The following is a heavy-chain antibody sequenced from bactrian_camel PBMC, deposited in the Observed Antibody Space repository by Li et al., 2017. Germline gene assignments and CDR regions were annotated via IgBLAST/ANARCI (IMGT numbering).Heavy chain of an antibody. CDR2: IATGSGNT. V-gene: IGHV3S40*01. D-gene: IGHD6*01. Sequence: DVQLVESGGGSVQAGGSLRLSCAASGYTYNRNCMAWFRQAPGKEREGVARIATGSGNTYYADSVKGRFTISQDNAKNTVYLQMDSLKPEDTATYTCKTTDPVYGSNWCRYDYEGQGTQVTVS. CDR3: KTTDPVYGSNWCRYDY. J-gene: IGHJ4*01. CDR1: GYTYNRNC.